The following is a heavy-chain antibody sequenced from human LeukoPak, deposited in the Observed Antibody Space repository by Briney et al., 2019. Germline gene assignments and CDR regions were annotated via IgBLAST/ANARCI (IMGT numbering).Heavy chain of an antibody. CDR2: INPSGGSR. J-gene: IGHJ4*02. D-gene: IGHD3-22*01. CDR1: GYTFTRSY. CDR3: ARAYDISGYYLGDY. V-gene: IGHV1-46*01. Sequence: ASVKVSCKASGYTFTRSYIHWVRQAPGQGLEWMGVINPSGGSRNYAQKFQGRVTMTRDTSTSTVYMELSSLRSEDTAVYYCARAYDISGYYLGDYWGQGTLATVSS.